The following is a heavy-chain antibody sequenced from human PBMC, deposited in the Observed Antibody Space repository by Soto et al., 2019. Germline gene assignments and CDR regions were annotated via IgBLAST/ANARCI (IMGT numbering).Heavy chain of an antibody. Sequence: SETLSLTCTVSGGSISSGDYYWSWIRQPPGKGLEWIGYIYYSGSTYYNPSLKSRVTISVDTSKNQFSRKLSSVTAADTAVYYCARDEPGGSGSYNLYYGMDVWGQGTTVTVSS. J-gene: IGHJ6*02. D-gene: IGHD3-10*01. CDR1: GGSISSGDYY. V-gene: IGHV4-30-4*01. CDR3: ARDEPGGSGSYNLYYGMDV. CDR2: IYYSGST.